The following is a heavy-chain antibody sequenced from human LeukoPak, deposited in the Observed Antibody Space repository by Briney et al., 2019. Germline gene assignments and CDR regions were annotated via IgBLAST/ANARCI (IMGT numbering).Heavy chain of an antibody. V-gene: IGHV1-69*13. CDR2: IIPIFGTA. D-gene: IGHD2-2*01. CDR3: AVPGGVPAARDAFDI. J-gene: IGHJ3*02. CDR1: GGTFSSCA. Sequence: SVKVSCKASGGTFSSCAISWVRQAPGQGLEWMGGIIPIFGTANYAQKFQGRVTITADESTSTAYMELSSLRSEDTAVYCCAVPGGVPAARDAFDIWGQGTMVTVSS.